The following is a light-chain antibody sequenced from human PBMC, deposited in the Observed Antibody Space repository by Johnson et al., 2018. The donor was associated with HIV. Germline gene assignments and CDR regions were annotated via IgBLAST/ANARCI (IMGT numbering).Light chain of an antibody. CDR3: GTWDSSLSASV. CDR1: SSNIGNNY. V-gene: IGLV1-51*02. J-gene: IGLJ1*01. CDR2: ENN. Sequence: QSVLTQPPSVSAAPGQKVTISCSGSSSNIGNNYVSWYQQLPGTAPKLLIYENNKRPSGIPDRFSGSKSGTSATLGITGLQTGDEADYYCGTWDSSLSASVFVTGTKVPVL.